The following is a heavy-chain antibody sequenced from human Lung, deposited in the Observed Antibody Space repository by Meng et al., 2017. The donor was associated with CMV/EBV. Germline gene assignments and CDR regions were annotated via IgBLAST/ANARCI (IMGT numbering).Heavy chain of an antibody. Sequence: SETXSLXCTVSGGSISSSSYNWGGIRQPPGKGLAWIGSIYYSGSTYYNPSLKSRVTISVDTYKNLFFLKLSSVTAADTALYYCAGQEILTLGYYSGGSCYSRDAFDIXGQGXMVTVSS. CDR2: IYYSGST. J-gene: IGHJ3*02. D-gene: IGHD2-15*01. CDR1: GGSISSSSYN. V-gene: IGHV4-39*01. CDR3: AGQEILTLGYYSGGSCYSRDAFDI.